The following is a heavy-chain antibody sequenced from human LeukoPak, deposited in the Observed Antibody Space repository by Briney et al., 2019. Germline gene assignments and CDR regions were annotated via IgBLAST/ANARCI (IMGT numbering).Heavy chain of an antibody. CDR2: IYYSGST. CDR3: AREDIVVVPAAIGAYYYYYMDV. Sequence: PSETLSLTCTVSGGSISSGGYYWSWIRQHPGKGLEWIGYIYYSGSTYYNPSLKSRVTISVDTSKNQFSLKLSSVTVADTAVYYCAREDIVVVPAAIGAYYYYYMDVWGKGTTVTVSS. J-gene: IGHJ6*03. D-gene: IGHD2-2*01. V-gene: IGHV4-31*03. CDR1: GGSISSGGYY.